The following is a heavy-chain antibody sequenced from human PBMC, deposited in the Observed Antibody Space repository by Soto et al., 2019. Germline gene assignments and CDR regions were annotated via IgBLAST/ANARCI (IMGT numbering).Heavy chain of an antibody. V-gene: IGHV3-9*01. Sequence: GGSLRLSCAASGFTFDDSAMHWVRQVPGKGLEWVSGINWNSGSIGYGDSVKGRFAISRDNAKNSLHLQMNGLSAEDTAFYYCVKDESINWYSGHFRHWGQGTLVTVS. CDR1: GFTFDDSA. CDR3: VKDESINWYSGHFRH. J-gene: IGHJ1*01. D-gene: IGHD6-13*01. CDR2: INWNSGSI.